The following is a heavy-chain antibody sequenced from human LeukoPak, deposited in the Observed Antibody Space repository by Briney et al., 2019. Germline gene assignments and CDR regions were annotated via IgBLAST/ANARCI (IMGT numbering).Heavy chain of an antibody. CDR2: INPNSGGT. CDR1: GYTFTGYY. CDR3: ASRSYDSSGYSYYYYYYGMDV. D-gene: IGHD3-22*01. J-gene: IGHJ6*02. Sequence: GASVKVSCKASGYTFTGYYRHWVRQAPGQGLEWMGWINPNSGGTNYAQKFQGRVTMTRDTSISTAYMELSRLRSDDTAVYYCASRSYDSSGYSYYYYYYGMDVWGQGTTVTVSS. V-gene: IGHV1-2*02.